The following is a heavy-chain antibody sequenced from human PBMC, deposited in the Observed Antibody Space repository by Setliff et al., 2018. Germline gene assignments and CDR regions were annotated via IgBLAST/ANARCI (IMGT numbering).Heavy chain of an antibody. CDR3: AKSAVAGTGILDS. CDR1: GFMFSTYA. CDR2: LYSGDSST. J-gene: IGHJ4*02. V-gene: IGHV3-23*03. D-gene: IGHD6-19*01. Sequence: GSLRLSCAASGFMFSTYAMSWVRQAPGKGLEWVSVLYSGDSSTHYADSVKGRFTISRDPSRNTLFLEMNTLSADDTAVYFCAKSAVAGTGILDSWGQGTLVTVSS.